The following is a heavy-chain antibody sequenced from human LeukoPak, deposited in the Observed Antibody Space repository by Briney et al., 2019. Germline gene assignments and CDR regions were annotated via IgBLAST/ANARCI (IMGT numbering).Heavy chain of an antibody. Sequence: SQTLSLTCAVSGGSISSGGHSWSWIRQPPGKGLEWFGYISHSGSTYYNPSLKSRVTISVDRSKNQFSLKLSSVTAADTAVYYCARGFKRYYYDSSGANWFDPWGQGTLVTVPS. CDR1: GGSISSGGHS. V-gene: IGHV4-30-2*01. CDR3: ARGFKRYYYDSSGANWFDP. J-gene: IGHJ5*02. CDR2: ISHSGST. D-gene: IGHD3-22*01.